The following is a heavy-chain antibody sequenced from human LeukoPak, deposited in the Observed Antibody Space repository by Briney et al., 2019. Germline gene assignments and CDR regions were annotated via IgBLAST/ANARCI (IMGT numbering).Heavy chain of an antibody. CDR3: ARGYGGYNLHYYYYMDV. CDR1: GGSFSGYY. V-gene: IGHV4-34*01. Sequence: SETLSLTCAVYGGSFSGYYWSWIRQPPGKGLEWIGEINHSGSTNYNPSLKSRVTVSVDTSKNQFSLKLSSVTAADTAVYCCARGYGGYNLHYYYYMDVWGKGTTVTVSS. CDR2: INHSGST. J-gene: IGHJ6*03. D-gene: IGHD4-17*01.